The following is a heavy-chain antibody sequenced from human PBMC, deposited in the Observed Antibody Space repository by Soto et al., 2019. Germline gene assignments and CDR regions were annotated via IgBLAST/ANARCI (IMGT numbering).Heavy chain of an antibody. CDR2: INHSGST. D-gene: IGHD2-15*01. Sequence: QVQLQQWGAGLLKPSETLSLTCAVYGGSFSGYYWSWIRQPPGKGLEWIGEINHSGSTNYNPSLKSRVTISVDTSNNQFCLKLSSVTAAGTAVYYCARGRGGGYCSGGRCYQRRYYFDYWGQGTLVTVSS. J-gene: IGHJ4*02. V-gene: IGHV4-34*01. CDR1: GGSFSGYY. CDR3: ARGRGGGYCSGGRCYQRRYYFDY.